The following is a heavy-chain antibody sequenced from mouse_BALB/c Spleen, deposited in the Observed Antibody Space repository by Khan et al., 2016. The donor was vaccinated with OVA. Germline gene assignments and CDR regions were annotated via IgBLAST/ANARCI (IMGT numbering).Heavy chain of an antibody. V-gene: IGHV3-6*02. CDR2: ISYDGSN. D-gene: IGHD2-12*01. CDR3: ASMDYSDVAY. Sequence: EVQLQESGPGLVKPSQSLSLTCSVTGYSITSGYYWNWIRQFPGNRLEWMGYISYDGSNNYNPSLKNRISITRDTSKNQFFLQLNSVTTEDTATYSGASMDYSDVAYWGQGTLVTVSA. CDR1: GYSITSGYY. J-gene: IGHJ3*01.